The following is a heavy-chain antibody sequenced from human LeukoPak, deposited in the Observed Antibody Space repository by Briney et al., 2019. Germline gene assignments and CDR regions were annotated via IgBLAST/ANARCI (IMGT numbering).Heavy chain of an antibody. V-gene: IGHV3-30-3*01. Sequence: GGSLRLSCAASGFTFSSYAMHWVRQAPGKGLEWVAVISYDGSNKYYADSVKGRFTISRDNSKNTLYLQMNSLRAEDTAVYYCAKDRRGYCSGDSCYYNFDYWGQGTLVTVSS. CDR2: ISYDGSNK. D-gene: IGHD2-15*01. CDR3: AKDRRGYCSGDSCYYNFDY. CDR1: GFTFSSYA. J-gene: IGHJ4*02.